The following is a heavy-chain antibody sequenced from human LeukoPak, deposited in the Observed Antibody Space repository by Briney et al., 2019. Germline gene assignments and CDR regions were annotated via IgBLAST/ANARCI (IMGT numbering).Heavy chain of an antibody. J-gene: IGHJ4*02. CDR2: IYHSGST. V-gene: IGHV4-30-2*01. Sequence: PSETLSLTCAVSGGSISSGGYSWSWIRQPPGKGLEWIGYIYHSGSTYYNPSLKSRVTISVDRSKNQFSLKLSSVTAADTAVYYCASIAEDYFGYWGQGTLVTVSS. CDR1: GGSISSGGYS. D-gene: IGHD6-13*01. CDR3: ASIAEDYFGY.